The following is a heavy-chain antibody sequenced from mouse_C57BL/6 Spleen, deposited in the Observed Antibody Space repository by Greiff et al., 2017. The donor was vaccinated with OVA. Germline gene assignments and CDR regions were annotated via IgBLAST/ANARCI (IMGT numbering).Heavy chain of an antibody. CDR2: IYPGDGDT. Sequence: QVQLQQSGPELVKPGASVKISCKASGYAFSSSWMNWVKQRPGKGLEWIGRIYPGDGDTNYNGKVKGKATLTADKSSSTAYMQLSSLTSEDSAVYVCARQGLLKAMDYWGQGTSVTVSS. D-gene: IGHD3-3*01. CDR3: ARQGLLKAMDY. CDR1: GYAFSSSW. V-gene: IGHV1-82*01. J-gene: IGHJ4*01.